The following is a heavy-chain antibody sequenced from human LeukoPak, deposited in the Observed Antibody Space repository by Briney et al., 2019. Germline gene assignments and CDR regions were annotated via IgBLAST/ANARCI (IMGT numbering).Heavy chain of an antibody. D-gene: IGHD3-9*01. CDR1: GFTFSDYY. CDR3: ATALYYDVLTGGSDYYYGMDV. Sequence: TGGSLRLSCAASGFTFSDYYMNWLRQAPGKGLEWVSYISSSGSTRYYADSVKGRFTISRDNAENSLYLQMNSLRAEDTAVYYCATALYYDVLTGGSDYYYGMDVWGQGTTVTVSS. CDR2: ISSSGSTR. J-gene: IGHJ6*02. V-gene: IGHV3-11*01.